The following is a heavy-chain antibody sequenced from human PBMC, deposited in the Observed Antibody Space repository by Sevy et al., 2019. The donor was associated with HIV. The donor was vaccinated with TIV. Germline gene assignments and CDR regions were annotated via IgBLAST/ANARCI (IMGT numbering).Heavy chain of an antibody. J-gene: IGHJ6*02. V-gene: IGHV1-18*01. D-gene: IGHD3-10*01. CDR1: GYTFTSYG. Sequence: ASVKVSCKASGYTFTSYGISWVRQAPGQGLEWMGWISAYNGNTNYAQKLQGRVTMTTDTSTSTAYMELRGLRSDDTAVYYCARDEFLLWFGETHSYYYYYGMDVWGQGTTVTVSS. CDR3: ARDEFLLWFGETHSYYYYYGMDV. CDR2: ISAYNGNT.